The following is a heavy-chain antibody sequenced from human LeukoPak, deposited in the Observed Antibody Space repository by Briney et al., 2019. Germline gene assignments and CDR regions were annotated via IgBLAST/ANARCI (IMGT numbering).Heavy chain of an antibody. Sequence: GGSLRLSCEASGFSFSAAWMTWVRQAPGKGLEWVATIKNDGSDKYYVDSVKGRFTLSRDNAKNSVYLQMNSLRAEDTAVYYCARGAVAGTFDYWGQGTLVTVSS. CDR3: ARGAVAGTFDY. J-gene: IGHJ4*02. V-gene: IGHV3-7*04. D-gene: IGHD6-19*01. CDR2: IKNDGSDK. CDR1: GFSFSAAW.